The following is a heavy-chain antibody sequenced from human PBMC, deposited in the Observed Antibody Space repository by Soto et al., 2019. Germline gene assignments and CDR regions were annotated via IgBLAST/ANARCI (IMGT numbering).Heavy chain of an antibody. Sequence: QVQLQESGPGLVKPSQILSLTCSVSAGSISSGGYYWNWIRQPPGKGLEWIGYIYHSGGTYSSPSLRSRVTISVDTSKNQFSLKLSSVTAADTAVYYCARDRGGYGVYDYWGQGTLVTVSS. CDR3: ARDRGGYGVYDY. J-gene: IGHJ4*02. V-gene: IGHV4-31*03. CDR1: AGSISSGGYY. CDR2: IYHSGGT. D-gene: IGHD5-12*01.